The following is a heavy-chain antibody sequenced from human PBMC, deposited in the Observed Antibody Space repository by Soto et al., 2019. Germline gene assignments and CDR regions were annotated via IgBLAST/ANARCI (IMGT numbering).Heavy chain of an antibody. D-gene: IGHD1-26*01. V-gene: IGHV3-23*01. CDR2: ISGSSSTT. Sequence: GGSLRLSCGASGVTCSSCAMSCVRQAPGKGPECVSSISGSSSTTDYADSVKGRFTISRVNSENTLYLQMNSLRAEDTAVYYCAKVSDGNYFDYWGRGTLVTVSS. J-gene: IGHJ4*02. CDR1: GVTCSSCA. CDR3: AKVSDGNYFDY.